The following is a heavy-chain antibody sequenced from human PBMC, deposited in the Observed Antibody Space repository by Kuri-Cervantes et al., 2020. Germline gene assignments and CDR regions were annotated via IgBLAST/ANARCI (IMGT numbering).Heavy chain of an antibody. CDR2: IYYSGST. CDR1: GGSFSGYY. V-gene: IGHV4-31*11. J-gene: IGHJ5*02. D-gene: IGHD3-10*01. Sequence: SETLSLTCAVYGGSFSGYYWSWIRQHPGKGLEWIGYIYYSGSTYYNPSLKSRVTISVDTSKNQFSLKLSSVTAADPAVYYWARDGGEMVRGVIGWFDPWGQGTLVTVSS. CDR3: ARDGGEMVRGVIGWFDP.